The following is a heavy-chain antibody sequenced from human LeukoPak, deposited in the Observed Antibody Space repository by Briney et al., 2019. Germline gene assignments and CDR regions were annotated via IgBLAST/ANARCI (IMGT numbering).Heavy chain of an antibody. V-gene: IGHV4-38-2*01. J-gene: IGHJ5*02. CDR1: GYSISTGYY. D-gene: IGHD2-2*01. CDR2: IYHSGTT. Sequence: SETLSLTCAVSGYSISTGYYWGWIRQPPGKGLEWIGSIYHSGTTYYNPSVKSRITISLDTSKNHFSLKLRSLTAADTAVYYCARHDGDCSTSSCLNWFDHWGQGTLVTVSS. CDR3: ARHDGDCSTSSCLNWFDH.